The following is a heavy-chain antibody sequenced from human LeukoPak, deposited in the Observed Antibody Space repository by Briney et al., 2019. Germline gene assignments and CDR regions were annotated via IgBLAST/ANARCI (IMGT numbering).Heavy chain of an antibody. CDR1: GFTFSTYA. D-gene: IGHD6-19*01. J-gene: IGHJ4*02. CDR3: AKDMRFSGRYTFDY. Sequence: GGSLRLSCAASGFTFSTYAMTWVRQAPGKGLEWVSGISGSGGNTYYADSVKGRFTISRDNSQNTLYLQMNSLRAEDTAVYSCAKDMRFSGRYTFDYWGQGTLVTVFS. V-gene: IGHV3-23*01. CDR2: ISGSGGNT.